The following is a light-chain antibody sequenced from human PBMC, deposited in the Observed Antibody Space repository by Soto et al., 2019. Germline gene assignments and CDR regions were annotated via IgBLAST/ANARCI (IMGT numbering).Light chain of an antibody. V-gene: IGKV1-9*01. CDR1: QGISSY. Sequence: QMTQSPSFLSASVGDRVTITCRASQGISSYLAWYQQKPGKAPNLLIYAASTLQSGVPSRFTGSGSGTEFTLTISSLQPEDFAAYYCQQLYSYPLFTFGPGTTVDI. CDR3: QQLYSYPLFT. J-gene: IGKJ3*01. CDR2: AAS.